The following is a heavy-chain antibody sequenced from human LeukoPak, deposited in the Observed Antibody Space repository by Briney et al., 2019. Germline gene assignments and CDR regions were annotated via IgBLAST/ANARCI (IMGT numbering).Heavy chain of an antibody. J-gene: IGHJ4*02. CDR2: IYYSGST. Sequence: SETLSLTCTVSGGSISSSGYYWGWIRQPPGKGPEWIGSIYYSGSTYYNPSLKSRVTISVDTSKNQFSLKLSSVTAADTAVYYCARHGYCSSTSCYTGLRDFDYWGQGTLVTVSS. D-gene: IGHD2-2*02. V-gene: IGHV4-39*01. CDR3: ARHGYCSSTSCYTGLRDFDY. CDR1: GGSISSSGYY.